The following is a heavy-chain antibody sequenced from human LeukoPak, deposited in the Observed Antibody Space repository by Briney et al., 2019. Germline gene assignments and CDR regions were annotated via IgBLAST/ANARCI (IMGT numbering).Heavy chain of an antibody. CDR1: GYSFTSYW. CDR2: IYPGDSHT. Sequence: GESLKISCKGSGYSFTSYWIGWVRQMPGNGLEWMGIIYPGDSHTRYSPSFQGQVTISADKSITTAYLQWSSLKASDTAMYYCATQGAAAAGDDAFDMWGQGTMVTVSS. D-gene: IGHD6-13*01. J-gene: IGHJ3*02. V-gene: IGHV5-51*01. CDR3: ATQGAAAAGDDAFDM.